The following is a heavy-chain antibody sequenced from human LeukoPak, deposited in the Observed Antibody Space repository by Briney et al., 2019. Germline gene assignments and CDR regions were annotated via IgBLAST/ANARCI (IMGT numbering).Heavy chain of an antibody. CDR3: AIVDYYDSTGLNGFDI. V-gene: IGHV4-30-2*01. CDR1: GGSINSGGYS. D-gene: IGHD3-22*01. J-gene: IGHJ3*02. CDR2: IYHSGST. Sequence: SETLSLTCTVSGGSINSGGYSWSWIRQPPGTGLEWIGYIYHSGSTYYNPSLKSRVTISVDRSKNQFSLKLSSVTAADTAVYYCAIVDYYDSTGLNGFDIWGQGTMVTVSS.